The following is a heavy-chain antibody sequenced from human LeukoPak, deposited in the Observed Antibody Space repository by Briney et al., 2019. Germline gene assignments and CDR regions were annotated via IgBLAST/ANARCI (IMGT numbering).Heavy chain of an antibody. CDR3: ARVAAAGPIDY. Sequence: PSETLSLTCSVSGGPIRSSDWSWIRQPPGKGLEWIAYIYDSESTNYNPSLKSRVTISVDTSNNQFSLKLRSVTAADTAVYYCARVAAAGPIDYWGQGTLVTVSS. D-gene: IGHD6-13*01. CDR1: GGPIRSSD. CDR2: IYDSEST. J-gene: IGHJ4*02. V-gene: IGHV4-59*01.